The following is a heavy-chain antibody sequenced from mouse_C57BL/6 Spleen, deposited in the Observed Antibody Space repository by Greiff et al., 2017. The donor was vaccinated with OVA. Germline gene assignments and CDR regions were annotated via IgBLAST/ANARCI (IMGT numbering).Heavy chain of an antibody. CDR3: ARGGTARNYFDY. CDR1: GYTFTSYW. D-gene: IGHD3-2*01. Sequence: QVQLQQPGAELVRPGSSVKLSCKASGYTFTSYWMHWVKQRPIQGLEWIGNIDPSDSETHYNQKFKDKATLTVDKSSSTAYMQLSSLTSEDSAVYYCARGGTARNYFDYWGQGTTLTVSS. CDR2: IDPSDSET. J-gene: IGHJ2*01. V-gene: IGHV1-52*01.